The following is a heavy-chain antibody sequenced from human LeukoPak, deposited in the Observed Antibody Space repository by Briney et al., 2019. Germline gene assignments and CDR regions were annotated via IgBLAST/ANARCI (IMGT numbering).Heavy chain of an antibody. D-gene: IGHD2-2*01. V-gene: IGHV4-38-2*02. CDR3: AKGYCSSTNCPADY. Sequence: SETLSLTCTVSGYSISSGYYWGWIRQPPVKGLEWIGSVYHGGNSYYDPSLKSRVTISVDTSKNQFSLKLSSVTAADSAVYYCAKGYCSSTNCPADYWGQGILVTVSS. CDR2: VYHGGNS. CDR1: GYSISSGYY. J-gene: IGHJ4*02.